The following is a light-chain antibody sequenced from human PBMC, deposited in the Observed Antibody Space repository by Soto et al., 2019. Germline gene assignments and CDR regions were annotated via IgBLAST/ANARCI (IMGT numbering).Light chain of an antibody. CDR3: QQGYNFPPT. CDR1: QDIRND. V-gene: IGKV1-6*01. J-gene: IGKJ3*01. CDR2: AAS. Sequence: AIQMTQSPSSLSASVGDRVTITCRASQDIRNDLGWYQQKPGKAPNLLIYAASTLQIGVPSRFSGSGSCTDFTLTISSLQPEDFATYYCQQGYNFPPTFGRGTKMDIK.